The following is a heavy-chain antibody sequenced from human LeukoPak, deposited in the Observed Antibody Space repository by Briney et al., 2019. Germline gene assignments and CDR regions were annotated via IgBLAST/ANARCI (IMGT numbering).Heavy chain of an antibody. D-gene: IGHD3-22*01. CDR1: GGTFSSYA. Sequence: GASVKVSCKASGGTFSSYAISWVRQAPGQGLEWMGGIIPIFGTANYAQKFQGRVTITADESTSTAYMELSSLRSEDTAVYYCARGPVDHYDSSGYVYWGQGTLVTVSS. V-gene: IGHV1-69*13. CDR3: ARGPVDHYDSSGYVY. CDR2: IIPIFGTA. J-gene: IGHJ4*02.